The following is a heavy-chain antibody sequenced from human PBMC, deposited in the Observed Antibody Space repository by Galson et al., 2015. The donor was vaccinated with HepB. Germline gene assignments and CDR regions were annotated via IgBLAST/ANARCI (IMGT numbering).Heavy chain of an antibody. J-gene: IGHJ4*02. V-gene: IGHV3-30-3*01. D-gene: IGHD6-6*01. CDR1: GFTFGSYA. Sequence: SLRLSCAASGFTFGSYAMHWVRQAPGKGLEWVAVISYDGSNKYYADSVKGRFTISRDNSKNTLYLQMNSLRAEDTAVYYCAREARSSIDYWGQGTLVTVSS. CDR3: AREARSSIDY. CDR2: ISYDGSNK.